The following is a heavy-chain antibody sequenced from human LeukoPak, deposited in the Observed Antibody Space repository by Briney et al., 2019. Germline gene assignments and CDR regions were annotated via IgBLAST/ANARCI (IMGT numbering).Heavy chain of an antibody. CDR3: TSEGPRSTLTS. CDR1: GGSVSSNSAA. V-gene: IGHV6-1*01. J-gene: IGHJ4*02. D-gene: IGHD1-14*01. CDR2: TYYRSKWYN. Sequence: SQTLSLTCAISGGSVSSNSAAWNWSRQSPSRGLEWLGRTYYRSKWYNDYAVFVKSRITINPDTSKNQFSLQLNSVTPEDTAVYFCTSEGPRSTLTSWGQGTLVTVSS.